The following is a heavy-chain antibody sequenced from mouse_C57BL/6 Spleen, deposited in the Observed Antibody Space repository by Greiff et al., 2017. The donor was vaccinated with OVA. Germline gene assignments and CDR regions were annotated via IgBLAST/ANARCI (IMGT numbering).Heavy chain of an antibody. Sequence: VQLQQSGAELVRPGASVKLSCTASGFNIKDYYMHWVKQRPEQGLEWIGWIDPENGDTEYDSKFQGKATMTADTSSNTAYLQLSSLTSEDTAVYYCTTPSYGSRSWFAYWGQGTLVTVSA. CDR2: IDPENGDT. D-gene: IGHD1-1*01. J-gene: IGHJ3*01. CDR3: TTPSYGSRSWFAY. CDR1: GFNIKDYY. V-gene: IGHV14-4*01.